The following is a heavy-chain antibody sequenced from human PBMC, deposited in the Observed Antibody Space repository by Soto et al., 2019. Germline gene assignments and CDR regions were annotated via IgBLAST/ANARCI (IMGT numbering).Heavy chain of an antibody. CDR2: IYYSGST. Sequence: SETLSLTCTVSGGSISSYYWSWIRQPPGKGLEWIGYIYYSGSTNYNPSLKSRVTISVDTSKNQFSLKLSSVTAADTAVYYCARGDSGYEYGIPFDYWGQGTLVTVSS. CDR1: GGSISSYY. CDR3: ARGDSGYEYGIPFDY. D-gene: IGHD5-12*01. V-gene: IGHV4-59*01. J-gene: IGHJ4*02.